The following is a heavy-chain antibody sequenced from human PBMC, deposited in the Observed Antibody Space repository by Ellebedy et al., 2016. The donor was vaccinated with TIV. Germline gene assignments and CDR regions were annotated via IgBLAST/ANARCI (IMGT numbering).Heavy chain of an antibody. D-gene: IGHD1-14*01. Sequence: ASVKVSXXASGYTFTGYYMHWVRQAPGQGLEWMGWINPNSGGTNYAQKFQGRVTMTRDTSISTAYMELSRLRSDDTAVYYCARPRTQEDAFDIWGQGTMVTVSS. V-gene: IGHV1-2*02. CDR2: INPNSGGT. CDR3: ARPRTQEDAFDI. CDR1: GYTFTGYY. J-gene: IGHJ3*02.